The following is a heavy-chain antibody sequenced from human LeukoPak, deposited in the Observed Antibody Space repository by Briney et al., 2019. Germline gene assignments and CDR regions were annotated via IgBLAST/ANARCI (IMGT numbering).Heavy chain of an antibody. J-gene: IGHJ4*02. CDR3: ARERQNKDFWSGGDY. V-gene: IGHV3-7*01. Sequence: GGSLRLSCAASGFTFSTYWMSWVRQAPGKGLEWMANIKQDGSEKYYVDSVKGRFTISRDNAKNSLYLQMNTLRPEDTAVYYCARERQNKDFWSGGDYWGQGTLVTVSS. CDR1: GFTFSTYW. D-gene: IGHD3-3*01. CDR2: IKQDGSEK.